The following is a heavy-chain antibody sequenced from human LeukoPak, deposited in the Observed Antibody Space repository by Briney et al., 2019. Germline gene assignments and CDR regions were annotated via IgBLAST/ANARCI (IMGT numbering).Heavy chain of an antibody. CDR2: ISSSGSTI. CDR1: GFTFSRYE. V-gene: IGHV3-48*03. Sequence: PGGSLRLSCAASGFTFSRYEMNWVRQAPGEGLEWVSYISSSGSTIYYADSVKGRFTISRDNAKNSLYLKMNSLRAEHTAVYYCARAGYCSSTSCPSHYYYGMDVWGKGTTVTVSS. D-gene: IGHD2-2*01. J-gene: IGHJ6*04. CDR3: ARAGYCSSTSCPSHYYYGMDV.